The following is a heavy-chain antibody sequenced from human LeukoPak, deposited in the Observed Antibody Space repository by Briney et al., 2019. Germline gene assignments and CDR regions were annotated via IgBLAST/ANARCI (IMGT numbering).Heavy chain of an antibody. CDR1: GYTFTSYY. D-gene: IGHD4-17*01. Sequence: GASVKVSCKASGYTFTSYYMHWVRQAPGQGLEWMGIINPSGGSTSYAQKFQGRVTMTRDTSTSTVYMELSSLRSEDTAVYYCARVMAASGDYGDHLGYWGQGTLVTVSS. CDR3: ARVMAASGDYGDHLGY. CDR2: INPSGGST. J-gene: IGHJ4*02. V-gene: IGHV1-46*01.